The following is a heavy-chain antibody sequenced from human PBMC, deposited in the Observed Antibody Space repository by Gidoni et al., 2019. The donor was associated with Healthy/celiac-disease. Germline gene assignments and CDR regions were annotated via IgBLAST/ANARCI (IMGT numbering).Heavy chain of an antibody. J-gene: IGHJ6*02. D-gene: IGHD1-1*01. CDR2: ISYDGSNK. CDR3: ARDMESGLTGGMDV. CDR1: GFTFSSYA. V-gene: IGHV3-30-3*01. Sequence: QVQLVESGGGVVQPGRSLRLSCAPSGFTFSSYAMHWVRQAPGKGLEWVAVISYDGSNKYYADSVKGRFTISRDNSKNTLYLQMNSLRAEDTAVYYCARDMESGLTGGMDVWGQGTTVTVSS.